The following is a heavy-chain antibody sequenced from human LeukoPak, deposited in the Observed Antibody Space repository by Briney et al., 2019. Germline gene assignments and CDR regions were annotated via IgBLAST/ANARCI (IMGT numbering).Heavy chain of an antibody. J-gene: IGHJ4*02. CDR1: DYTFTSHG. D-gene: IGHD3-16*01. Sequence: ASVKVSCKASDYTFTSHGFSWVRQAPGQGLEWMGWISAYNGNTAYAQNLQARVTMTTDASTSTAYMELRSLRSDDTAVYYCTGHTQGYVWNDYWSQGTLVTVSS. CDR3: TGHTQGYVWNDY. V-gene: IGHV1-18*01. CDR2: ISAYNGNT.